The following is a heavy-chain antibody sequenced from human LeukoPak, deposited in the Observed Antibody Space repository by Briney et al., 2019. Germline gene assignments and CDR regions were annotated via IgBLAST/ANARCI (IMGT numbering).Heavy chain of an antibody. CDR1: GGSISSYY. J-gene: IGHJ3*02. D-gene: IGHD1-26*01. CDR3: ASPSGSYMTDAFDI. CDR2: IYYSGST. V-gene: IGHV4-59*01. Sequence: ASETLSLTCTVSGGSISSYYWSWIRQPPGKGLEWIGYIYYSGSTNYNPSLKSRVTISVDTSKNQFFLKLTSVTAADTALYYCASPSGSYMTDAFDIWGQGTMVTVSS.